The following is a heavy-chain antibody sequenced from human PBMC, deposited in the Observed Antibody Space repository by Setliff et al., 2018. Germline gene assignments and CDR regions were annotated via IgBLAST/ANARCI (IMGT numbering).Heavy chain of an antibody. CDR2: IYTSGST. V-gene: IGHV4-4*08. CDR3: ARAHPSRMIVVVRAYYYFDY. Sequence: SETLSLTCIVSGGSINSYYWNWIRQPPGKGLEWIGYIYTSGSTNYNPSLKSRVTISVDTSKNQFSLKLSSVTAADTAVYYCARAHPSRMIVVVRAYYYFDYWGQGTLVTVSS. CDR1: GGSINSYY. D-gene: IGHD3-22*01. J-gene: IGHJ4*02.